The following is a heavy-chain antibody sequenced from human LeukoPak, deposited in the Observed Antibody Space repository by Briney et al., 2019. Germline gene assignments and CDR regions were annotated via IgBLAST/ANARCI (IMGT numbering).Heavy chain of an antibody. J-gene: IGHJ5*02. CDR3: AKDGRSPGGIDL. Sequence: GGSLRLSCAASGFSFSNYWMNWVRQAPGKGLEWVANIKPDGSEKHYVDSVRGRFTISRDNAKNSLYLQMNSLRAEDTAVYYCAKDGRSPGGIDLWGQGTLVTVSS. V-gene: IGHV3-7*01. D-gene: IGHD1-26*01. CDR1: GFSFSNYW. CDR2: IKPDGSEK.